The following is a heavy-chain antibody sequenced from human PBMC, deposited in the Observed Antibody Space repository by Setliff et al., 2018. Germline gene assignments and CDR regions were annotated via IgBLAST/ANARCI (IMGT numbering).Heavy chain of an antibody. J-gene: IGHJ4*02. Sequence: LSLTCAAYGGTFSDYHWTWIRQAPGKGLEWVAVIWDDGGNKYHADSVKGRFTISRDNSKNTLYLQMNSLRPEDTAVYYCAGDPPNSDWVPIAYWGQGTLVTVSS. CDR1: GGTFSDYH. D-gene: IGHD3-9*01. CDR3: AGDPPNSDWVPIAY. CDR2: IWDDGGNK. V-gene: IGHV3-33*08.